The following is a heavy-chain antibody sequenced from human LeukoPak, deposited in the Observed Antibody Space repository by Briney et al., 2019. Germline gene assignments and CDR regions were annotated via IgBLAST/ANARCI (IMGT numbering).Heavy chain of an antibody. CDR1: GYTFTSYG. J-gene: IGHJ4*02. D-gene: IGHD2-15*01. CDR3: ARESCSGGSCYPDY. CDR2: ISAYNGNT. V-gene: IGHV1-18*01. Sequence: ASVKVSCKASGYTFTSYGISWVRQAPGQGLEWMGWISAYNGNTNYAQKLQGRVTMTTDTSTSTAYMGLRSLRSDDTAVYYCARESCSGGSCYPDYWGQGTLVTVSS.